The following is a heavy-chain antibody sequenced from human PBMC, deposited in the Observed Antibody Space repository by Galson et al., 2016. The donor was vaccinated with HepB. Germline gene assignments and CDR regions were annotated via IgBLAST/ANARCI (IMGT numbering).Heavy chain of an antibody. V-gene: IGHV3-30*03. CDR2: ISFDGART. D-gene: IGHD3-10*01. CDR1: GFTFSDYA. J-gene: IGHJ4*02. Sequence: SLRLSCAASGFTFSDYAMTWFRQAPDKRLEWVAFISFDGARTHYRDSVRGRFIISRDISRDTLHLQMNSLRVDDTGLYFCATARVWFGYVLENFDYWGQGTLVSVSS. CDR3: ATARVWFGYVLENFDY.